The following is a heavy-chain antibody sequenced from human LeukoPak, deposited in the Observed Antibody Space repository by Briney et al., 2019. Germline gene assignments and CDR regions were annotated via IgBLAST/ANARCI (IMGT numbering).Heavy chain of an antibody. D-gene: IGHD1-26*01. V-gene: IGHV3-72*01. Sequence: GGSLRLSCAGSGFSFSDHYMGWVRQAPGKGLEWVGRSRDKADSYTIEYAASVKGRFTISRDDSKTSLYPQMNSLKTEDTAVYYCTRGRSGSGGASDIWGQGTMVLVSS. CDR2: SRDKADSYTI. CDR1: GFSFSDHY. CDR3: TRGRSGSGGASDI. J-gene: IGHJ3*02.